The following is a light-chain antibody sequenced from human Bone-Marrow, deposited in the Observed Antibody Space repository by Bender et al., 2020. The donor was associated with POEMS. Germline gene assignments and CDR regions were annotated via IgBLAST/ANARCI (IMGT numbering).Light chain of an antibody. V-gene: IGLV2-18*02. Sequence: QSALTQPPSVSGSPGQSVTISCTGTSSDVGNYDRVSWFQQPPGTAPKLIIFEVTNRPSGVPDRFSGSKSGNTASLTISGLQAEDEADYYCCSYAGRSLVFGGGTKLSVL. CDR3: CSYAGRSLV. CDR1: SSDVGNYDR. CDR2: EVT. J-gene: IGLJ3*02.